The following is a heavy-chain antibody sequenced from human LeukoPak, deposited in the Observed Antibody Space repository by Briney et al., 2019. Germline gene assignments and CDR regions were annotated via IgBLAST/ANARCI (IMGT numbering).Heavy chain of an antibody. Sequence: ASVKVSCKASGYTFTSNHIHWVRQAPGQGLEWMGVINPSGDSTSYAPNFQGRVTVTRDTSTSTVYMELSSLRSEDAAIYYCAKIAARDTGEGYWGQGTLVTVSS. D-gene: IGHD6-6*01. CDR2: INPSGDST. CDR3: AKIAARDTGEGY. CDR1: GYTFTSNH. J-gene: IGHJ4*02. V-gene: IGHV1-46*01.